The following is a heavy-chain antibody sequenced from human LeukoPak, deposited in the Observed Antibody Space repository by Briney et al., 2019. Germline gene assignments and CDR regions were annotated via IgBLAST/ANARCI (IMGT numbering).Heavy chain of an antibody. CDR1: GFTFSSYA. CDR2: ISGSGGST. Sequence: GGSLRLSCAASGFTFSSYAMSWVRQAPGKGLEWVSAISGSGGSTYYADSVKGRFTISRDNSKNTLYLQTNSLRAEDTAVYYCAKGLDSSGWYREPFDYWGQGTLVTVSS. V-gene: IGHV3-23*01. CDR3: AKGLDSSGWYREPFDY. J-gene: IGHJ4*02. D-gene: IGHD6-19*01.